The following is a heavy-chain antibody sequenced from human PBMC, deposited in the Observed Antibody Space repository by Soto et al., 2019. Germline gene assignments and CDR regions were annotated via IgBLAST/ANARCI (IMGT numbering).Heavy chain of an antibody. CDR1: GFTFSSYA. Sequence: GGSLRLSCAASGFTFSSYAMHWVRQAPGKGLEWVAVISYDGSNKYYADSVKGRFTISRDNSKNTLYLQMNSLRAEDTAVYYCARDRLPVFWSTSRALFSRDTDAFGIWGQGTMVTVSS. CDR3: ARDRLPVFWSTSRALFSRDTDAFGI. D-gene: IGHD2-2*01. J-gene: IGHJ3*02. CDR2: ISYDGSNK. V-gene: IGHV3-30-3*01.